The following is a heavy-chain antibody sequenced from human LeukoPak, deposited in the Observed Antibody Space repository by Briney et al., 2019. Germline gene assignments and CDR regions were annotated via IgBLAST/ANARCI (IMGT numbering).Heavy chain of an antibody. J-gene: IGHJ4*02. CDR2: INAGNGNT. V-gene: IGHV1-3*01. CDR3: AVGYCSGGSCYSGFDY. CDR1: GYTFTSYA. D-gene: IGHD2-15*01. Sequence: GASVKVSCKASGYTFTSYAMHCVRQAPGQRLEWMGWINAGNGNTKYSQKFQGRVTITRDTSASTAYMELSSLRSEDTAVYYCAVGYCSGGSCYSGFDYWGQGTLVTVSS.